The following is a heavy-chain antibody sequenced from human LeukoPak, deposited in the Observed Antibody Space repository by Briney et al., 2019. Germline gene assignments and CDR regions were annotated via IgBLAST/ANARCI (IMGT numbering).Heavy chain of an antibody. CDR1: GFTFSSDA. Sequence: GGALRLSCAAAGFTFSSDAMSWGRQAPGGGLEWVSAIIGSGGSTYYADSVKGRFTISRDNSKNTLYLQMNSLRAEDTAVYYCAKDRVGATTETFDYWGQGTLVTVSS. CDR2: IIGSGGST. J-gene: IGHJ4*02. CDR3: AKDRVGATTETFDY. D-gene: IGHD1-26*01. V-gene: IGHV3-23*01.